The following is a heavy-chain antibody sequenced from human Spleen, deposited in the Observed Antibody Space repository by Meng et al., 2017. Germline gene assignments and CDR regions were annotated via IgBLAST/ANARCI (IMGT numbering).Heavy chain of an antibody. CDR1: GDSITNHNW. Sequence: QVQLRESGPALVKPSQTLSLTCAVSGDSITNHNWWAWVRQPPGEGLEWIGEIYHGGTTSYNPSLKSRVTISVDRSKNQFSLNLSSVTAADTAVYYCERDLRAYSTSPFDYWGQGTLVTVSS. CDR2: IYHGGTT. V-gene: IGHV4-4*02. J-gene: IGHJ4*02. CDR3: ERDLRAYSTSPFDY. D-gene: IGHD6-6*01.